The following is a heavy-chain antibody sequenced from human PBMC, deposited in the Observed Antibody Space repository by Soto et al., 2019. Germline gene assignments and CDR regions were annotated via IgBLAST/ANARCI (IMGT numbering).Heavy chain of an antibody. CDR3: ARGGYSGYDYTPEPYYYYGMDV. D-gene: IGHD5-12*01. J-gene: IGHJ6*02. V-gene: IGHV1-69*13. CDR2: IIPIFGTA. CDR1: GGTFSSYA. Sequence: SVKVSCKASGGTFSSYAISWVRQAPGQGLEWMGGIIPIFGTANYAQKFQGRVTITADESTSTAYMELSSLRSEDTAVYYCARGGYSGYDYTPEPYYYYGMDVWGQGTTVTV.